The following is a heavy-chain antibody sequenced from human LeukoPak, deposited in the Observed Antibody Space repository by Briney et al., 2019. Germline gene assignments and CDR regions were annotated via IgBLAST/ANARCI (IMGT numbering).Heavy chain of an antibody. CDR1: GGSFSGYY. CDR2: INHSETT. V-gene: IGHV4-34*01. J-gene: IGHJ4*02. CDR3: ARETAAAGSFIAINDY. D-gene: IGHD6-13*01. Sequence: SETLSLTCAVYGGSFSGYYWSWIRRPPGKGLEWIGEINHSETTNYNPSLKSRVTISVDTSKNQFSLKLSSVTAADTAMYYCARETAAAGSFIAINDYWGQGTLVTVSS.